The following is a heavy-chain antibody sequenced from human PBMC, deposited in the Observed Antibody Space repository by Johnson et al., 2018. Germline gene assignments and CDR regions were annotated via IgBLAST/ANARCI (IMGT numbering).Heavy chain of an antibody. CDR1: GFTFSSYG. V-gene: IGHV3-30*18. D-gene: IGHD6-19*01. CDR2: ISYDGSNK. CDR3: AKANREQLLFPYYYYYMDV. J-gene: IGHJ6*03. Sequence: QVQLVQSGGGVVQPGRSXRLSCAASGFTFSSYGMHWVRQAPGKGLEGVAVISYDGSNKYYADSVKGRFTNYRDNSKNTLYLQMNSLRAEDTALYYCAKANREQLLFPYYYYYMDVWGKGTTVTVSS.